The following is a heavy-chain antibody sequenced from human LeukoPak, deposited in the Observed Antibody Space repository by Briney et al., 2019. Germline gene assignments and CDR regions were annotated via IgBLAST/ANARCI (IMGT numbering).Heavy chain of an antibody. CDR2: ISTSGST. V-gene: IGHV4-4*09. J-gene: IGHJ4*02. CDR1: AASISNYY. CDR3: ASPRSGYRYTFDY. Sequence: PSETLSLTCAVSAASISNYYWSWIRQAPGKGLEWIGYISTSGSTNYNPSLKSRDSISLDTSKNRFSLNLNFVTAADTAVYYCASPRSGYRYTFDYWGQGALVTVSS. D-gene: IGHD3-22*01.